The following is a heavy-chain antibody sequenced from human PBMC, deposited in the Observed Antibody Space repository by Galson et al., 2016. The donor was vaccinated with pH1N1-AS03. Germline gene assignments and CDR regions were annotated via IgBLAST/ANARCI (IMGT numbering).Heavy chain of an antibody. V-gene: IGHV4-59*01. D-gene: IGHD4-17*01. CDR2: IYNGGST. CDR3: ARRNYGDHGGAD. Sequence: SETLSLTCAVSGGSIRSYYWNWIRQSPGKEMEWIGYIYNGGSTDYNPSLNNRVTISLDKSKNQIFLRLSSVTTSDTAVYYCARRNYGDHGGADWGQGTLVSVSS. CDR1: GGSIRSYY. J-gene: IGHJ1*01.